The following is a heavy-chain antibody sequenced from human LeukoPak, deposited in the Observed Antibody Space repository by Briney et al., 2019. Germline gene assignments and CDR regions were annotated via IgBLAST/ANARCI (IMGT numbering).Heavy chain of an antibody. CDR2: ISAYNGNT. CDR1: GYTFTSYG. D-gene: IGHD1-26*01. CDR3: ARRFSSTTFYYYGMDV. J-gene: IGHJ6*02. V-gene: IGHV1-18*01. Sequence: GASVKVSCKASGYTFTSYGISWLRQAPGQGLEWMGWISAYNGNTNYAQKLQGRVTMTTDTSTSTAYMELRSLRSDDTAVYYCARRFSSTTFYYYGMDVWGQGTTVTVSS.